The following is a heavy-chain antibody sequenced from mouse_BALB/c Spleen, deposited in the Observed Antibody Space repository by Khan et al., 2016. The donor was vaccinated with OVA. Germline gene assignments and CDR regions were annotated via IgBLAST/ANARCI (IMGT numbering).Heavy chain of an antibody. CDR1: GYTFSSYW. CDR3: ARGAGTTDGMDY. V-gene: IGHV1-9*01. Sequence: QVRLQQSGAELMKPGASVKISCKATGYTFSSYWIEWVIQRPGHGLEWIGDIFPGSDSTNDNEKFKGKATFTAETSSNAAYIQLRSLSPEDSAVYYCARGAGTTDGMDYWGQGTSGTVSA. D-gene: IGHD4-1*01. CDR2: IFPGSDST. J-gene: IGHJ4*01.